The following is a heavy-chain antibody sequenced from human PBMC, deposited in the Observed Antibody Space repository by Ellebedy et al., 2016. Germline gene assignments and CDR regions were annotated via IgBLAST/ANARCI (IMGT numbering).Heavy chain of an antibody. Sequence: GESLKISCAASGFTFSSFGMNWVRQAPGKGLEWVSYIDFSGSTIYYADSLKGRFTISRDNAKNLLYVQMSGLRDEDTAVYYCARANLNVPIYYFDHWGRGTLVTVAA. CDR3: ARANLNVPIYYFDH. V-gene: IGHV3-48*02. CDR2: IDFSGSTI. J-gene: IGHJ4*02. D-gene: IGHD3-3*01. CDR1: GFTFSSFG.